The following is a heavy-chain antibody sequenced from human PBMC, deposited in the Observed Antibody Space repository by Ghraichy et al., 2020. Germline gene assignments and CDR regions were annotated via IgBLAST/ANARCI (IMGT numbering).Heavy chain of an antibody. D-gene: IGHD2-2*01. Sequence: SVKVSCKASGGTFSSYAISWVRQAPGQGLEWMGGIIPIFGTANYAQKFQGRVTITADESTSTAYMELSSLRSEDTAVYYCARVYNTHAVVPAFFSYYGMDVWGQGTTVTVSS. J-gene: IGHJ6*02. V-gene: IGHV1-69*13. CDR2: IIPIFGTA. CDR3: ARVYNTHAVVPAFFSYYGMDV. CDR1: GGTFSSYA.